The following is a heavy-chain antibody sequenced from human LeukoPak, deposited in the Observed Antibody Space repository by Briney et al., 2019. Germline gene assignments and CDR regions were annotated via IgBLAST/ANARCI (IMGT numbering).Heavy chain of an antibody. Sequence: SETLSLTCTVSGGSISSYYRSWLRQPPGKGLEYIGYTHYSGSTNYNPSLKSRVTISLDTSGNQFSLKLSSVTAADTAVYYCASGYCGGACQLGGVDMWGQGTMVTVSS. CDR2: THYSGST. CDR1: GGSISSYY. D-gene: IGHD2-21*02. CDR3: ASGYCGGACQLGGVDM. V-gene: IGHV4-59*01. J-gene: IGHJ3*02.